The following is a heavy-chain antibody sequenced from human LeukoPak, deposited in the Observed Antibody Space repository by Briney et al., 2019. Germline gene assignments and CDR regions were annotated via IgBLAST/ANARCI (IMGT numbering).Heavy chain of an antibody. D-gene: IGHD2-8*01. CDR2: IYYSGGT. CDR3: ARGRRMVYALYYFDY. V-gene: IGHV4-39*07. Sequence: SETLSLTCTVSGGSISSSSYYWGWIRQPPGKGLEWIGSIYYSGGTNYNPSLKSRVTISVDTSKNQFSLKLSSVTAADTAVYYCARGRRMVYALYYFDYWGQGTLVTVSS. CDR1: GGSISSSSYY. J-gene: IGHJ4*02.